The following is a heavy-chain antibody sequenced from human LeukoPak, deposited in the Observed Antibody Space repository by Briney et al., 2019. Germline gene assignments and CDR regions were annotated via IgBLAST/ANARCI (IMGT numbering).Heavy chain of an antibody. CDR3: ARQATIYSSGWSRDAFDI. Sequence: PSETLSLTCAVYGGSFSGYYWSWIRQPPGKGPEWIGEINHSGSTNYNPSLKSRVTISVDTSKNQFSLKLSSVTAADTAVYYCARQATIYSSGWSRDAFDIWGQGTMVTVSS. J-gene: IGHJ3*02. CDR2: INHSGST. V-gene: IGHV4-34*01. D-gene: IGHD6-19*01. CDR1: GGSFSGYY.